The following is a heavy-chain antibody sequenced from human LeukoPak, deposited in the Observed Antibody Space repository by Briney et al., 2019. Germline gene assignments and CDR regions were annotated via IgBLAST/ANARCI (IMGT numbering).Heavy chain of an antibody. D-gene: IGHD3-22*01. J-gene: IGHJ4*02. V-gene: IGHV4-59*01. Sequence: PSETLSLTCSVSGDSIRGYYGSCMPDPPEETLESIAYIHHSGSTEYNPSLRSRVTMSVDTSKNKVSLKLRSVTAADTAMYYCAREGYDSSGYYLDYWGQGTLVTVSS. CDR2: IHHSGST. CDR1: GDSIRGYY. CDR3: AREGYDSSGYYLDY.